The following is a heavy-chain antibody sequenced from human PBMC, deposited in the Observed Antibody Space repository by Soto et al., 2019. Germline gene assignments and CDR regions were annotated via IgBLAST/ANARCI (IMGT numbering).Heavy chain of an antibody. J-gene: IGHJ4*02. D-gene: IGHD6-6*01. Sequence: SETLSLTCAVYGGSFSGYYWSWIRQPPGKGLEWIGEINHSGGTNYNPSLKSRVTISVDTSKNQFSLKLSSVTAADTAVYYCARAPTRIAARYFDYWGKGTLVTVSS. V-gene: IGHV4-34*01. CDR3: ARAPTRIAARYFDY. CDR1: GGSFSGYY. CDR2: INHSGGT.